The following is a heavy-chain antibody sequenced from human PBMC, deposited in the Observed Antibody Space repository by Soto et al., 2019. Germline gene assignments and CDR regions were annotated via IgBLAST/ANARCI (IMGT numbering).Heavy chain of an antibody. CDR1: GFTFSSYA. CDR3: AKDRHYGDYVPDY. D-gene: IGHD4-17*01. V-gene: IGHV3-23*01. Sequence: GGSLRLSXAASGFTFSSYAMSWVRQAPGKGLEWVSAISGSGGSTYYADSVKGRFTISRDNSKNTLYLQMNSLRAEDTAVYYCAKDRHYGDYVPDYWGQGTLVTVSS. CDR2: ISGSGGST. J-gene: IGHJ4*02.